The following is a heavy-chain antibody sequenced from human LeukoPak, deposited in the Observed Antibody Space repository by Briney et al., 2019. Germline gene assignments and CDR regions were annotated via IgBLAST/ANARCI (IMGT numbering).Heavy chain of an antibody. CDR3: ARETPYYDFWSGYPDAFDI. J-gene: IGHJ3*02. Sequence: KPSETLSLTCTVSGGSISSGGYYWSWIRQHPGKGLEGIGYIYYSGSTYYNPSLKSRGTISVDTSRNQFSLKLSSVTAADTAVYYCARETPYYDFWSGYPDAFDIWGQGTMVTVSS. CDR2: IYYSGST. CDR1: GGSISSGGYY. D-gene: IGHD3-3*01. V-gene: IGHV4-31*03.